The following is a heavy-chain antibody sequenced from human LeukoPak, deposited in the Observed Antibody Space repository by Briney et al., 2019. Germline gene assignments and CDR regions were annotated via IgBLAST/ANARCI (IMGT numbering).Heavy chain of an antibody. CDR2: ISSDGTSK. CDR3: ARDVILPGNYFFDY. Sequence: GSLRLSCEGSGFNLNNYAVHWVRQAPGRGLEWVAVISSDGTSKYYADSVKGRFTISRDNSKDMLYLQMNNLRPEDTALYYCARDVILPGNYFFDYWGQGTLVTVSS. CDR1: GFNLNNYA. V-gene: IGHV3-30-3*01. D-gene: IGHD3-9*01. J-gene: IGHJ4*02.